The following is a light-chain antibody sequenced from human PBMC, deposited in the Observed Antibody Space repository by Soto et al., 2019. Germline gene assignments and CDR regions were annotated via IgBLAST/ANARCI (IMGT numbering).Light chain of an antibody. CDR3: QQYDILPFT. Sequence: DIQMTQSPSSLSASVGDRVTITCQASQDITNYLNWYRHKPGKAPNLLIYDASNLERLVPSRFSGNGSGTDFTFTISSLQPEDVATYYCQQYDILPFTFGPGTKVHIK. J-gene: IGKJ3*01. CDR2: DAS. V-gene: IGKV1-33*01. CDR1: QDITNY.